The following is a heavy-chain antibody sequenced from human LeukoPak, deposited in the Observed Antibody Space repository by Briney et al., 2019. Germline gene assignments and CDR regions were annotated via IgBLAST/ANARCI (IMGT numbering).Heavy chain of an antibody. J-gene: IGHJ5*02. CDR3: ASLGYYGSGSLYNWFDP. D-gene: IGHD3-10*01. V-gene: IGHV4-34*01. CDR2: INHSGST. Sequence: PSETLSLTSAVSGGSFSGYYWSWIRKPPGKGLEWIGEINHSGSTNYNPSLKSRVTISVDTSKNQFSLKLSSVTAADTAVYYCASLGYYGSGSLYNWFDPWGQGTLVTVSS. CDR1: GGSFSGYY.